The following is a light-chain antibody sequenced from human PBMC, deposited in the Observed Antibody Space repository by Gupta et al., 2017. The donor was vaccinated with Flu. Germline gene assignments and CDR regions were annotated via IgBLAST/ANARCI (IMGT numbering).Light chain of an antibody. CDR1: ESVSGN. CDR2: GAA. CDR3: QQDNNWPPS. V-gene: IGKV3-15*01. J-gene: IGKJ1*01. Sequence: EIMMTQSPATLSVSPGERVTLSCRASESVSGNLAWYQQKPGQAPRLLIYGAATRATAFPARFSGIGDSGPGTEFTLTISGLQSEDSAVYFCQQDNNWPPSFGQGTKVEVK.